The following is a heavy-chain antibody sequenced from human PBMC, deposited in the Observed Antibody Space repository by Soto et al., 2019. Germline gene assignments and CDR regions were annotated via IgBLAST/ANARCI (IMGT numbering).Heavy chain of an antibody. Sequence: ASVKVSCKASGYTFTGYYMHRVRQAPGQGLEWMGWINPNSGGTNYAQKFQGRVTITRDTSASTAYMELSSLRSEDTAVYYCASSNIVAAPYGMDVWGQGTTVTVSS. CDR1: GYTFTGYY. D-gene: IGHD6-13*01. J-gene: IGHJ6*02. CDR2: INPNSGGT. V-gene: IGHV1-2*02. CDR3: ASSNIVAAPYGMDV.